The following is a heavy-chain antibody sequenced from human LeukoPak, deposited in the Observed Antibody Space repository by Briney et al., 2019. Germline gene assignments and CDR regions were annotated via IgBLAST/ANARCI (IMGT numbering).Heavy chain of an antibody. V-gene: IGHV4-4*07. D-gene: IGHD7-27*01. Sequence: PSETLSLTCTVSGGSISPYDWSWIRQTAGKGLEWIGRISASGSTRYNPSLKSRVTISVDTSKNQFSLKLISVTAADTAVYYCASRKLGNDYWGQGTLVTVSS. J-gene: IGHJ4*02. CDR1: GGSISPYD. CDR2: ISASGST. CDR3: ASRKLGNDY.